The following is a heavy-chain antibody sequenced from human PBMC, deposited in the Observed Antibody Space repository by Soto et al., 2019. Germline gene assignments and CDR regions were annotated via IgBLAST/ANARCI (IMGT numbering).Heavy chain of an antibody. CDR2: IIPILGIA. V-gene: IGHV1-69*02. CDR3: ARASNYYDIVTGTEVGAFDI. Sequence: QVQLVQSGAEVKKPGSSVKVSCKASGGTFSSYTISWVRQAPGQGLEWMGRIIPILGIANYAQKFQGRVTITADKSTSTAYMELSSLRSDDTAVYYCARASNYYDIVTGTEVGAFDIWGQGTMVTVSS. J-gene: IGHJ3*02. CDR1: GGTFSSYT. D-gene: IGHD3-9*01.